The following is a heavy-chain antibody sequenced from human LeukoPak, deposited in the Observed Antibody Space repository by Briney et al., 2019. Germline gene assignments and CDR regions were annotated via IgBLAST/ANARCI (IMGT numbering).Heavy chain of an antibody. V-gene: IGHV5-51*01. CDR1: GYRFTSYW. CDR3: ARLGIAAAGTWVDFDY. D-gene: IGHD6-13*01. CDR2: IYPGDSDT. Sequence: GESLKISCKGSGYRFTSYWIGWVRQMPGKGLEWMGIIYPGDSDTRYSPSFQGQVTISADKSISTAYLQWSSLKASDTAMYYCARLGIAAAGTWVDFDYWGQGTLVTVSS. J-gene: IGHJ4*02.